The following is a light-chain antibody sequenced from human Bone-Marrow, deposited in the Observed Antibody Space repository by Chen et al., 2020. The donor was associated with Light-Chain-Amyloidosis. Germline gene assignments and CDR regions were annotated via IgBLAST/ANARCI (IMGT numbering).Light chain of an antibody. CDR1: QSVSRN. Sequence: EIVMTQSPATLSVSPGERATLSCRASQSVSRNLAWYQQKPGQAPRLLLHDADIRATGIPARFSGSGSGTEFTLTISSLQSEDFAVYYCQQYHKWPPITFGQGTKLESK. V-gene: IGKV3-15*01. CDR3: QQYHKWPPIT. CDR2: DAD. J-gene: IGKJ2*01.